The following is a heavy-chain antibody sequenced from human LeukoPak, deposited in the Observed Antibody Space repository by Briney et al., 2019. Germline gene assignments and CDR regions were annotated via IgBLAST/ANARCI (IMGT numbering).Heavy chain of an antibody. CDR1: GYTLTSHD. CDR3: VRTPPNWGFDY. Sequence: SVKVSCQASGYTLTSHDINWVRQATGQGLEWMGWMSPNSGDTGYAQKFQGRVTMTSDSSISTAYMELSSLRSEDTAIYYGVRTPPNWGFDYWGQGTLVTVSS. J-gene: IGHJ4*02. CDR2: MSPNSGDT. D-gene: IGHD7-27*01. V-gene: IGHV1-8*01.